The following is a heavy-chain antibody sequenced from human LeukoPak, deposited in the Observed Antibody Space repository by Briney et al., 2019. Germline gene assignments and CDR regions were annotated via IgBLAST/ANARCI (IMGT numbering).Heavy chain of an antibody. CDR3: AREQQSGYYYDDSGYEGVNWFDP. V-gene: IGHV4-59*12. CDR1: GGSISSYY. CDR2: IYYSGRT. Sequence: PSETLSLTCTVSGGSISSYYWSWIRQPPGKGLEWSVYIYYSGRTNYNPSLMSRVTISVDTSKNQFSLKLSSVTGADTAVYYCAREQQSGYYYDDSGYEGVNWFDPWGQGTLVTVSS. J-gene: IGHJ5*02. D-gene: IGHD3-22*01.